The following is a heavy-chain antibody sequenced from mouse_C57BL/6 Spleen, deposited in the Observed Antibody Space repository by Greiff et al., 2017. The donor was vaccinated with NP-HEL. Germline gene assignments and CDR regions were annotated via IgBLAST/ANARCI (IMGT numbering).Heavy chain of an antibody. CDR3: AREESGSGYAWFAY. CDR1: GYSITSGYY. Sequence: DVQLQESGPGLVKPSQSLSLTCSVTGYSITSGYYWNWIRQFPGNKLEWMGYISYDGSNNYNPSLKNRISITRDTSKNQFFLKLNSVTTEDTATYYCAREESGSGYAWFAYWGQGTLVTVSA. CDR2: ISYDGSN. V-gene: IGHV3-6*01. J-gene: IGHJ3*01. D-gene: IGHD3-2*02.